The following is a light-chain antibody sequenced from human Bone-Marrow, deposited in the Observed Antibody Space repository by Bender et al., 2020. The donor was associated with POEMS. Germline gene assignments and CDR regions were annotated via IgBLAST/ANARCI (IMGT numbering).Light chain of an antibody. CDR3: QSFDTSLSGWV. CDR1: SSDVGTYDL. J-gene: IGLJ3*02. Sequence: QSVLTQPPSVSGSPGQSITISCTGTSSDVGTYDLVSWFQQHPGKAPKLMIYEVTKRPSGVSNRFSGSKSGTSVSLAITGLQAEDEADYYCQSFDTSLSGWVFGAGTKLTV. V-gene: IGLV2-14*02. CDR2: EVT.